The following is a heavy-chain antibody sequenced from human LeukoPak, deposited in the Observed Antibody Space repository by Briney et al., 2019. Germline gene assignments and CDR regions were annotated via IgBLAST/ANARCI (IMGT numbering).Heavy chain of an antibody. CDR1: GYSFTSYW. Sequence: GESLKISCKGSGYSFTSYWIGWVRQRPGKGLEWMGIIYPGDSDTRYSPSFQGQVTISADKSISTAYLQWSSLRASDTAMYYCARQGYDSSGYYSGGRSLPHDAFDIWGQGTMVTVSS. D-gene: IGHD3-22*01. CDR3: ARQGYDSSGYYSGGRSLPHDAFDI. CDR2: IYPGDSDT. J-gene: IGHJ3*02. V-gene: IGHV5-51*01.